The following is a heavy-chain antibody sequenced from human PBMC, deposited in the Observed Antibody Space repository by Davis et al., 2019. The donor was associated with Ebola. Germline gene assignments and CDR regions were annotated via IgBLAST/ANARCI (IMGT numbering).Heavy chain of an antibody. CDR2: ISSSSSYI. J-gene: IGHJ3*02. V-gene: IGHV3-21*01. CDR3: ARELSGWSAFDI. D-gene: IGHD6-19*01. Sequence: GESLKISCAASGFTFSSYSMTCVRQVPGKGLEWVSSISSSSSYIYYADSVKGRFTISRDNAKNSLYLQMNSLRAEDTAVYYCARELSGWSAFDIWGKGTMVTVSS. CDR1: GFTFSSYS.